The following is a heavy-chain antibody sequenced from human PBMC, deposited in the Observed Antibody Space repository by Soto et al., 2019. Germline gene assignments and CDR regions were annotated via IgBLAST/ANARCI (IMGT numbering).Heavy chain of an antibody. V-gene: IGHV3-30-3*01. Sequence: QVQLVESGGGVVQPGRSLRLSCAASGFTFSSYAMHWVRQAPGKGLEWVAVISYDGSNKYYADSVKGRFTISRDNSKNTLYLQMNSLRAEDTAVYYCAELLHFDYWGQGTLVTVSS. CDR3: AELLHFDY. CDR1: GFTFSSYA. D-gene: IGHD3-22*01. J-gene: IGHJ4*02. CDR2: ISYDGSNK.